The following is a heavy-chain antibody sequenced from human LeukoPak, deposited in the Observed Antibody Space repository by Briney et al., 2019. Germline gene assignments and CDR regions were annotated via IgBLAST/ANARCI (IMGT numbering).Heavy chain of an antibody. CDR1: GYTFTGYY. D-gene: IGHD1-20*01. J-gene: IGHJ4*02. V-gene: IGHV1-2*02. Sequence: ASMKVSCKASGYTFTGYYMHWVRQAPGQGLEWMGWINPNSGGTNYAQKFQGRVTMTRDTSISTAYMELRSLRSDDTAVYYCARGTGYSWNGYFDYWGQGTLVTVSS. CDR2: INPNSGGT. CDR3: ARGTGYSWNGYFDY.